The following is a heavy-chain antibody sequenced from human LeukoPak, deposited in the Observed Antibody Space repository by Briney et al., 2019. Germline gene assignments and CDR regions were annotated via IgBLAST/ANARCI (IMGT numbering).Heavy chain of an antibody. V-gene: IGHV4-38-2*01. J-gene: IGHJ4*02. CDR1: NYSISSGYY. CDR2: IYHSGST. Sequence: SETLSLTRAVSNYSISSGYYWGWIRQPPGKGLEWIGSIYHSGSTYYNPSLKSRVTLSVDTSKNQFSLKLSSVTAADTAVYYCARVYSTGWRFFDYWGQGTLVTVSS. D-gene: IGHD6-19*01. CDR3: ARVYSTGWRFFDY.